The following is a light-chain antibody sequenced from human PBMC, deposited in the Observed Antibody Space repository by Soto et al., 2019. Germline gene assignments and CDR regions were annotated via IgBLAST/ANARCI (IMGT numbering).Light chain of an antibody. CDR3: SSFTASSSVEPYVL. Sequence: QSALTQPASVSGSPGQSITISCTGTHSDIGTYNYVSWYQQHPGRAPKLLIYEVTNRPSGVSNRFSGSKSGNTASLTISGLQADDESDYYCSSFTASSSVEPYVLFGGGTQLTVL. CDR1: HSDIGTYNY. J-gene: IGLJ2*01. V-gene: IGLV2-14*01. CDR2: EVT.